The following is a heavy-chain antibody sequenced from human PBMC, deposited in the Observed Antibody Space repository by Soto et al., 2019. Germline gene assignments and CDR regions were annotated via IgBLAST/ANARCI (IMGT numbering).Heavy chain of an antibody. CDR3: VYGMDV. Sequence: GGSLRLSCAASGFTFSSYSMNWVRQAPGKGLEWVSYISSSSSTIYYADSVKGRFTISRDNAKNSLYLQMSSLRDEDTAVYYCVYGMDVWGQGTTVTVSS. J-gene: IGHJ6*02. CDR1: GFTFSSYS. CDR2: ISSSSSTI. V-gene: IGHV3-48*02.